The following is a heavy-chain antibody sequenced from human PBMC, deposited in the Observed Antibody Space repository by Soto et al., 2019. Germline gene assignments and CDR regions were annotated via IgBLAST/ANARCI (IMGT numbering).Heavy chain of an antibody. CDR1: GFMFTKST. J-gene: IGHJ3*02. CDR2: ITSASDYI. V-gene: IGHV3-21*01. D-gene: IGHD3-9*01. Sequence: PGGSLRLSCVASGFMFTKSTMNWVRQAPGKGLEWVSSITSASDYIFYADSVKGRFTISSDNANNSLYLQMNSLRAEDTAVYYCARVGTGSSTPLDIWGQGTMVTVSS. CDR3: ARVGTGSSTPLDI.